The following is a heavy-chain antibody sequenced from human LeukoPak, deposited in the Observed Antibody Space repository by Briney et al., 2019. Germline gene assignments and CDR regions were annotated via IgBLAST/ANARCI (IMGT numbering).Heavy chain of an antibody. V-gene: IGHV3-30*18. CDR3: AKDRYSGLNTIDY. CDR1: EXTFSTYG. CDR2: ISYDGSYK. D-gene: IGHD6-13*01. Sequence: PGGSLRLSCAASEXTFSTYGMHWVRQAPGKGLESVAVISYDGSYKFYADSVKGRFTISRDNSKSTLYLQMNSLRAEDTAVYYCAKDRYSGLNTIDYWGQGTLVTVSS. J-gene: IGHJ4*02.